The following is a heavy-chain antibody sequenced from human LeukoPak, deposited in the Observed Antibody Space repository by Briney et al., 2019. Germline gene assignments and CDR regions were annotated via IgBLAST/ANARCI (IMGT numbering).Heavy chain of an antibody. CDR1: GFTFSSHT. D-gene: IGHD2-15*01. CDR2: ISSSNTFI. J-gene: IGHJ4*02. CDR3: ARDIIRGYLDQ. V-gene: IGHV3-21*01. Sequence: AGSLTLSCAASGFTFSSHTNNWVRKAQGQGLELVSSISSSNTFIYYADSVKGRFTISRDNAKNSLDLQMNSLRVDDTAVYYCARDIIRGYLDQWGQGTLVTVSS.